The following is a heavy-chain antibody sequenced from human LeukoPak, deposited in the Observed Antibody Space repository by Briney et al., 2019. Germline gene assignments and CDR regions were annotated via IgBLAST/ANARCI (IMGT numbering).Heavy chain of an antibody. J-gene: IGHJ4*02. V-gene: IGHV4-59*01. D-gene: IGHD5-18*01. CDR2: IYYSGST. Sequence: PSETLSPTCTVSGGSISSYYWSWIRQPPGKGLEWIGYIYYSGSTNYNPSLKSRVTISVDTSKNQFSLKLSSVTAADTAVYYCARSEGYSYGLPFDYWGQGTLVTVSS. CDR3: ARSEGYSYGLPFDY. CDR1: GGSISSYY.